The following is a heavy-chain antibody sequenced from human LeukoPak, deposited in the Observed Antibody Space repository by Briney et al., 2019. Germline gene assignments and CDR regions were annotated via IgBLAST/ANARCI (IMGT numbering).Heavy chain of an antibody. D-gene: IGHD6-19*01. CDR3: ARDVVGIAVAGTGYYYGMDV. J-gene: IGHJ6*02. CDR2: ISSSSSYI. Sequence: GGSLRLSCAASGFTFSSYSMNWVRQAPGKGLEWVSSISSSSSYIYYADSVKGRFTISRDNAKNSLYLQMNSLRAEDTAVYYCARDVVGIAVAGTGYYYGMDVWGQGTTVTVSS. CDR1: GFTFSSYS. V-gene: IGHV3-21*01.